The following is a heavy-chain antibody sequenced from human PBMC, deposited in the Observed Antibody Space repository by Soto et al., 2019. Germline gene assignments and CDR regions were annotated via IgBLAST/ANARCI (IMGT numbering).Heavy chain of an antibody. V-gene: IGHV3-23*01. D-gene: IGHD3-10*02. CDR1: GVRFSTYA. CDR3: ASHVRGPTSYFDN. Sequence: GGSLRLSCAASGVRFSTYAMSWVRQAPGKGLEWVSVISDNGDSTYYADSVKGRFTISRDSSKNTLYLRMNSLRAEDTAVYYCASHVRGPTSYFDNWGQGTLVTVSS. CDR2: ISDNGDST. J-gene: IGHJ4*02.